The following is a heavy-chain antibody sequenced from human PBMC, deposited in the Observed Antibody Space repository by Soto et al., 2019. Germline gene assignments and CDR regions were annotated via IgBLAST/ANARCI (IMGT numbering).Heavy chain of an antibody. Sequence: PSETLSLSCAAYGGSFSGYYWSWIRQPPGKGLEWIGEINHSGSTNYNPSLKSRATISVDTSMNQFSLKLSSVSASDTAVDYCASTPPYSSGWHLWGQGTLVTVSS. V-gene: IGHV4-34*01. CDR1: GGSFSGYY. CDR2: INHSGST. CDR3: ASTPPYSSGWHL. J-gene: IGHJ5*02. D-gene: IGHD6-19*01.